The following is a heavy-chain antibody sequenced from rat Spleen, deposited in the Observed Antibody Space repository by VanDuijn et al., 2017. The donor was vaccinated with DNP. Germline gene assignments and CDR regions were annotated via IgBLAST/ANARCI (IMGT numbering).Heavy chain of an antibody. Sequence: EVQLVESGGGLVQPGRSLKLSCAASGFTFRDYYMAWVRQAPTKGLEWVTTISASGGSTYYRDSVKGRFTVSRENAQSTLYLQMDSLRSEDTATYYCARHNSGYWFAYWGQGTLVTVSS. V-gene: IGHV5-25*01. D-gene: IGHD4-3*01. J-gene: IGHJ3*01. CDR3: ARHNSGYWFAY. CDR1: GFTFRDYY. CDR2: ISASGGST.